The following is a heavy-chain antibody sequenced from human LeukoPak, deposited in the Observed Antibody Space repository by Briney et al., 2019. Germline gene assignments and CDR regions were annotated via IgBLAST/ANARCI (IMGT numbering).Heavy chain of an antibody. D-gene: IGHD2-15*01. CDR3: ASLKRYSRFDP. CDR1: GGSISSYY. J-gene: IGHJ5*02. Sequence: SETLSLTCAVSGGSISSYYWSWIRQPPGKGLEWIGYIYYIGSTNYNLSLKSRVTISVDTSKHQFSLKLSSVTAADTAVYHCASLKRYSRFDPWGQGTLVTVSS. V-gene: IGHV4-59*12. CDR2: IYYIGST.